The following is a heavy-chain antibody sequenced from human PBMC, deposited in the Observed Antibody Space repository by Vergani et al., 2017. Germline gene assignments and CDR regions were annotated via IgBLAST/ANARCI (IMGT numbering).Heavy chain of an antibody. Sequence: EVQLVESGGGLVQPGGSLRLSCAASGFTFSSYSMNWVRQAPGKGLEWVSYISSSSSTIYYADSVKGRFTISRDNSKNTLYLQMNSLRAEDTAVYYCAKDFGGYNAFDYWGQGTLVTVSS. V-gene: IGHV3-48*01. CDR2: ISSSSSTI. J-gene: IGHJ4*02. CDR3: AKDFGGYNAFDY. D-gene: IGHD5-24*01. CDR1: GFTFSSYS.